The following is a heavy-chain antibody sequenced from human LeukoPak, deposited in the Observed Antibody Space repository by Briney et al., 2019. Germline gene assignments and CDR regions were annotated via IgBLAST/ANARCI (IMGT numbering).Heavy chain of an antibody. V-gene: IGHV4-59*01. Sequence: SETLSLTSTVSGGSITSYYWSWIRHPPRKGLEWSGHIYYSGTTNYNTSLNSRATISVATSKNQFSLKLSSVTAADTALYYWARVYYGSSYEYWYFDLWGRGTLVTVSS. CDR3: ARVYYGSSYEYWYFDL. CDR2: IYYSGTT. CDR1: GGSITSYY. D-gene: IGHD6-13*01. J-gene: IGHJ2*01.